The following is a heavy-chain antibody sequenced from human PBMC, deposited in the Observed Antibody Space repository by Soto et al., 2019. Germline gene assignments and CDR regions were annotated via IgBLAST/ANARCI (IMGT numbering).Heavy chain of an antibody. CDR2: IIPIFGTA. CDR1: GGTFSSYA. Sequence: SVKVSCKASGGTFSSYAISWVRQAPGHGLEWMGGIIPIFGTANYAQKFQGRVTITADESTSTAYMELSSLRSEDTAVYYCARSGIVVVPAAKLYGMDDWVQGTTVTVSS. CDR3: ARSGIVVVPAAKLYGMDD. J-gene: IGHJ6*02. V-gene: IGHV1-69*13. D-gene: IGHD2-2*01.